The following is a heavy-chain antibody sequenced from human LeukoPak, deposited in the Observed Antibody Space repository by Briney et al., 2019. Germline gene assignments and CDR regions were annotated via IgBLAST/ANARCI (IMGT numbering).Heavy chain of an antibody. J-gene: IGHJ2*01. D-gene: IGHD3-22*01. Sequence: GGSLRLSCAASGFTFSSYGMHWVRQAPGKGLEWVAVISYDGSNKYYADSVKGRFTISRDNSKNTLYLQMNSLRAEDTAVYYCAKGRYYYDSSGYSDWYFDLWGRGTLVTVSS. CDR3: AKGRYYYDSSGYSDWYFDL. CDR1: GFTFSSYG. CDR2: ISYDGSNK. V-gene: IGHV3-30*18.